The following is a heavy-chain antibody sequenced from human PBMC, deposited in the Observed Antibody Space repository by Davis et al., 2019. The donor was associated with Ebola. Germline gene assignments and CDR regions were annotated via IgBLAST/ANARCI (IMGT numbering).Heavy chain of an antibody. CDR1: GFTFSTYG. V-gene: IGHV3-30*18. J-gene: IGHJ4*02. Sequence: GESLKISCAASGFTFSTYGMHWVRQAPGKGLEWMAVISYDGSNKYCADSVKGRFTISRDNSKNTLYLQMNSLRAEDTAVYYCAKEDRYSSSWYYFDYWGQGTLVTVSS. D-gene: IGHD6-13*01. CDR3: AKEDRYSSSWYYFDY. CDR2: ISYDGSNK.